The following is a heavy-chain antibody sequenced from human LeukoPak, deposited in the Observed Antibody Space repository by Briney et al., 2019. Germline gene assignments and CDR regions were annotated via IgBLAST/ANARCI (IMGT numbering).Heavy chain of an antibody. CDR3: ATLSIMITFGGVSAWFDP. V-gene: IGHV4-30-2*01. CDR2: IYHSGST. Sequence: PSETLSLTCAVSGGSISSGGYSWSWIRQPPGKGLEWIGYIYHSGSTYYNPSLKSRVTISVDRSKNQFSLKLSSVTAADTAVYYCATLSIMITFGGVSAWFDPWGQGTQVTVSS. J-gene: IGHJ5*02. CDR1: GGSISSGGYS. D-gene: IGHD3-16*01.